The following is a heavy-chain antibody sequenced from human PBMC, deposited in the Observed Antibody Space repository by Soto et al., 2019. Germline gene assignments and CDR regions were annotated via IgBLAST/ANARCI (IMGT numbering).Heavy chain of an antibody. CDR3: ARDLWFGESLPVRNY. D-gene: IGHD3-10*01. J-gene: IGHJ4*02. CDR2: ISSSGSTI. CDR1: GFTFSSYE. V-gene: IGHV3-48*03. Sequence: GSLRLSCAASGFTFSSYEMNWVRQAPGKGLEWVSYISSSGSTIYYADSVKGRFTISRDNAKNSLYLQMNSLRAEDTAVYYCARDLWFGESLPVRNYWGQGTLVTVSA.